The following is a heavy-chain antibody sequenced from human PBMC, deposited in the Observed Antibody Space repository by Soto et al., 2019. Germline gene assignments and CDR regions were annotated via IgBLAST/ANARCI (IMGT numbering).Heavy chain of an antibody. V-gene: IGHV1-3*05. CDR3: ARSIVVVTARDY. D-gene: IGHD2-21*02. CDR2: INAGNGNT. CDR1: GYTFTSYA. Sequence: QVQLVQSGAEEKKPGASVKVSCKASGYTFTSYAMHWVRQAPGQRLEWMGWINAGNGNTKYSQKFQGRVTSTRDTSASTANMELSSLISEDTAVYYCARSIVVVTARDYWGQGTLVTVSS. J-gene: IGHJ4*02.